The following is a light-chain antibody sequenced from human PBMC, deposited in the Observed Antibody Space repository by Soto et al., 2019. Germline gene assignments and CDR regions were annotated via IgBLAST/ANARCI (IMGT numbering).Light chain of an antibody. CDR1: RSNIGAGYD. CDR2: GAL. J-gene: IGLJ2*01. V-gene: IGLV1-40*01. CDR3: QSYDTSLTAVV. Sequence: QSVLTQPPSVSGAPGQRVTISCNGSRSNIGAGYDVHWYQQLPGTGPRLIINGALNGTSGAPDRFSDSKSGTSASLVISGLQAEDEADYYCQSYDTSLTAVVFGGGTKLTVL.